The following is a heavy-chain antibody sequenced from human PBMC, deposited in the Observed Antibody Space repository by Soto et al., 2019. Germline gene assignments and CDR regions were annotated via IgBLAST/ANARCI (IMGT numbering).Heavy chain of an antibody. J-gene: IGHJ4*02. CDR1: GLTFRSYW. Sequence: EVQLVESGGGLVQPGESLRLSCAASGLTFRSYWMHWVRQAPGKGLVWVSRINTDGSVAMYVDSVKGRFTISRDNAKNTLYLHMNSLRAEDTAVDYCVRDMQLWRLDSWGQGTRVTVSS. D-gene: IGHD2-21*01. CDR2: INTDGSVA. V-gene: IGHV3-74*03. CDR3: VRDMQLWRLDS.